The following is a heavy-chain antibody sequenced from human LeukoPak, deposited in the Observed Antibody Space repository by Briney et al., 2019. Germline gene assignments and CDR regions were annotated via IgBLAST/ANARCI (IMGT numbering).Heavy chain of an antibody. Sequence: PSETLSLTCTVSGGSISSYYWGWIRQPAGKGLEWIGRIYTSGSTNYNPSLKSRVTMSVDTSKNQFSLKLSSVTAADTAVYYCARTPMIAVAGTFDYWGQGTLVTVSS. CDR1: GGSISSYY. CDR2: IYTSGST. V-gene: IGHV4-4*07. J-gene: IGHJ4*02. D-gene: IGHD6-19*01. CDR3: ARTPMIAVAGTFDY.